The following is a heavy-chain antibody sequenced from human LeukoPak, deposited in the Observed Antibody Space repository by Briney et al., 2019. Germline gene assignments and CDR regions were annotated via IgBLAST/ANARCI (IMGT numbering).Heavy chain of an antibody. D-gene: IGHD3-10*01. Sequence: GGSLRLSCAASGFTFSEYAMSWVRQGPGKELEWVSAIRGSGGSTYYADSVKGRFTISRDNSKNTLYLQMNSLRAEDTAVYYCAKEPYGSGSYFDYWGQGTLVTVSS. J-gene: IGHJ4*02. CDR3: AKEPYGSGSYFDY. CDR2: IRGSGGST. CDR1: GFTFSEYA. V-gene: IGHV3-23*01.